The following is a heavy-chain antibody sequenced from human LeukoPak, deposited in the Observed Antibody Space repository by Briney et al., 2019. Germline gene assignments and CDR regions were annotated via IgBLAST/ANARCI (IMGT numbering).Heavy chain of an antibody. J-gene: IGHJ4*02. V-gene: IGHV3-7*01. CDR1: GFTFNNYW. CDR3: RDPFDY. Sequence: GGSLRLSCAASGFTFNNYWMTWVRQAPGKGLEWVANIKQDGSEKYYVDSVKGRFTISRDNSKNTLYLQMNSLRTEDTAVYYCRDPFDYWGQGTLVTVSS. CDR2: IKQDGSEK.